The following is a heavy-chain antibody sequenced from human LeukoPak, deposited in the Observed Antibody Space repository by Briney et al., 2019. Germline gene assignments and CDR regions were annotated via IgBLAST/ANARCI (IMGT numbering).Heavy chain of an antibody. CDR3: ARGTTDCSGASCYNY. J-gene: IGHJ4*02. CDR1: GYTFTSYG. D-gene: IGHD2-2*02. CDR2: ISAYNGNT. Sequence: ASVKVSCKASGYTFTSYGISWVRQAPGQGLEWMGWISAYNGNTNYAQKLQGRVTMTRDTSISTAYMELNSLRSDDTAVYYCARGTTDCSGASCYNYWGQGTLLTVSS. V-gene: IGHV1-18*01.